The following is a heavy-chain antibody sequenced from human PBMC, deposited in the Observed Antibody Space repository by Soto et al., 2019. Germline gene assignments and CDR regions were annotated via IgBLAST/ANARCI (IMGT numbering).Heavy chain of an antibody. CDR3: AHSPCSGGTCYLFDY. V-gene: IGHV2-5*02. J-gene: IGHJ4*02. CDR1: GFSLSTCGVG. CDR2: IYWDDVQ. D-gene: IGHD2-15*01. Sequence: QITLKESGPTLVKPTQTLTLTCTISGFSLSTCGVGVGWIRQPPGKALEWLALIYWDDVQRYSPSLKTRLTITKDTSRNQVVLTMTNMDLVDTATYYCAHSPCSGGTCYLFDYWGQGMLVTVSS.